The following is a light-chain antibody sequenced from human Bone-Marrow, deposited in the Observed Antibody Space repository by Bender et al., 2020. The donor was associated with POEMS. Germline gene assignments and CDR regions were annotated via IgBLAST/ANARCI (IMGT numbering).Light chain of an antibody. CDR2: EDS. CDR1: SSDVGSYGL. V-gene: IGLV2-23*01. CDR3: CSYAGTGTWV. Sequence: QSALTQPASVSGSPGQSITVSCTGASSDVGSYGLVSLSQQHPGKAPKLMLYEDSRRPSGISNRFSGSKSGNTASLTISGLQAEDEADYCCCSYAGTGTWVFGGGTKLTVL. J-gene: IGLJ3*02.